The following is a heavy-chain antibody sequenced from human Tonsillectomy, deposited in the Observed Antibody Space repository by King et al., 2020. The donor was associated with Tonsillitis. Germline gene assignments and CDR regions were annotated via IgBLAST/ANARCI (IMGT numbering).Heavy chain of an antibody. V-gene: IGHV3-30*03. CDR3: ARSRPGSSWYGGDY. Sequence: VQLVEPGGGVVQPGRSLRLSCAASGFTFSSYGMHWVRQAPGKGLEWMAVISYDGDNEYHADSVKGRFTISRDNSKNTLYLEMTSLRAEDTAVYFCARSRPGSSWYGGDYWGQGTLVTVSS. J-gene: IGHJ4*02. CDR2: ISYDGDNE. CDR1: GFTFSSYG. D-gene: IGHD6-13*01.